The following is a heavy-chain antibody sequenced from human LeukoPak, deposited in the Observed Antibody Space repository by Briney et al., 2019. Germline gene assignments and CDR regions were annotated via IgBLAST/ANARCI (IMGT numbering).Heavy chain of an antibody. Sequence: SETLSLTCAVYGGSFSGYYWSWIRQPPGKGLEWIGEINHSGITNYNPSLKRPGTTSVDTSKTPFSLRMSSVTAAETAVYYCARGGTVRGGSPSYYYYYGMDVWGQGTTVTVSS. CDR3: ARGGTVRGGSPSYYYYYGMDV. CDR2: INHSGIT. CDR1: GGSFSGYY. D-gene: IGHD2-15*01. J-gene: IGHJ6*02. V-gene: IGHV4-34*01.